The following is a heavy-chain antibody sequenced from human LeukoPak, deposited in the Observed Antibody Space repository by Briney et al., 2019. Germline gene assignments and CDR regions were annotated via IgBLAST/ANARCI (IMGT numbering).Heavy chain of an antibody. CDR2: INEDGSKK. CDR1: GFVFSGYW. CDR3: ASDRDFRLHY. Sequence: GGSLRLSCAASGFVFSGYWMSWVRQAPGKGLEWVANINEDGSKKHYLDSVEGRSTISRDNAKNSLYLQMNSLRAEDTAVFYCASDRDFRLHYWGQGTLVTVSS. V-gene: IGHV3-7*03. J-gene: IGHJ4*02. D-gene: IGHD2-21*02.